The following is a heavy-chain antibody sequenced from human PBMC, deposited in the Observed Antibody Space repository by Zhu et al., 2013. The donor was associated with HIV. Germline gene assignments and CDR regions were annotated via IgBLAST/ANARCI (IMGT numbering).Heavy chain of an antibody. CDR3: ARNYCPGGSCYSGAFDI. CDR2: ISTYNGNT. V-gene: IGHV1-18*01. Sequence: QVQLVQSGAEVKKPGASVKVSCEAVGYTFTTYGISWVRQAPGQGLEWMGWISTYNGNTNYPQKFQGRVSMTRDTSTRTVYMDLTSLRSDDTAVYYCARNYCPGGSCYSGAFDIWGQGTVVTVS. CDR1: GYTFTTYG. D-gene: IGHD2-15*01. J-gene: IGHJ3*02.